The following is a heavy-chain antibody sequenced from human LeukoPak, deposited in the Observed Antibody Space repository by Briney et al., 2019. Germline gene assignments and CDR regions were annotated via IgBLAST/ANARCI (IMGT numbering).Heavy chain of an antibody. V-gene: IGHV4-31*03. CDR2: IYYSGST. D-gene: IGHD3-22*01. Sequence: PSRTLSLTCTVSGGSISSGGYYWSWIRQHPGKGLEWIGYIYYSGSTYYNPSLKSRVTISVDTSKNQFSLKLSSVTAADTAVYYCAREAVVVTPYRYFDLWGRGTLVTVSS. CDR3: AREAVVVTPYRYFDL. J-gene: IGHJ2*01. CDR1: GGSISSGGYY.